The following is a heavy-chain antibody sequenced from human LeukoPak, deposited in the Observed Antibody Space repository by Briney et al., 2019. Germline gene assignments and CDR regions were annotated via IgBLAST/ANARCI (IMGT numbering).Heavy chain of an antibody. J-gene: IGHJ4*02. CDR2: INHSGST. CDR1: GGSFSGYY. CDR3: ANAHYDSSGYYIGYLDY. V-gene: IGHV4-34*01. D-gene: IGHD3-22*01. Sequence: PSETLSLTCAVSGGSFSGYYWGWIRQPPGKGLEWIGEINHSGSTNYNPSLKSRVTISVDTSKYQLSLKLSSVTAADTAVYYCANAHYDSSGYYIGYLDYWGQGNLVTVSS.